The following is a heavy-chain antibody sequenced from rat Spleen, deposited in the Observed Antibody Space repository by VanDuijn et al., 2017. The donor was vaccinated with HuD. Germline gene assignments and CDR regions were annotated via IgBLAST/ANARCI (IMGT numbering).Heavy chain of an antibody. CDR1: GFTFSNYD. J-gene: IGHJ2*01. D-gene: IGHD1-9*01. V-gene: IGHV5-7*01. Sequence: EVQLVESGGDLVQPGRSLKLSCAASGFTFSNYDIHWIRQAPKKGLEWVATISYDGSSTYYRDSVKGRFTISRDNAKSTLYLQMDSLRSEDTATYYCVRHGYTRYYFDYWGQGVMDTVSS. CDR2: ISYDGSST. CDR3: VRHGYTRYYFDY.